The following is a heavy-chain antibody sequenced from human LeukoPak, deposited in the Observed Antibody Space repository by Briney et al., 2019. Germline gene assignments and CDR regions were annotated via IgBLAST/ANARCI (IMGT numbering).Heavy chain of an antibody. CDR3: ARDTAMITWDY. V-gene: IGHV4-34*01. CDR1: GGSFSGYY. J-gene: IGHJ4*02. Sequence: PSETLSLTCAVYGGSFSGYYWSWIRQPPGKGLEWIGEINHSGSTNYNPSLKSRVTISVDTSKNQFSLKLSSVTAADTAVYYCARDTAMITWDYWGQGTLVTVSS. D-gene: IGHD5-18*01. CDR2: INHSGST.